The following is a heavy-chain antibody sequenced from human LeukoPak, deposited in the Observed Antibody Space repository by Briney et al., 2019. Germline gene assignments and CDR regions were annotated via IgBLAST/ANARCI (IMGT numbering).Heavy chain of an antibody. CDR1: GGSISSGGYY. Sequence: KTSETLSLTCTVSGGSISSGGYYWSWIRQPPGKGLEWIGEINHSGSTNYNPSLKSRVTISVDTSKNQFSLKLSSVTAADTAVYYCARVPDYYYDSSGYYYNPPDYWGQGTLVTVSS. V-gene: IGHV4-39*07. D-gene: IGHD3-22*01. CDR2: INHSGST. J-gene: IGHJ4*02. CDR3: ARVPDYYYDSSGYYYNPPDY.